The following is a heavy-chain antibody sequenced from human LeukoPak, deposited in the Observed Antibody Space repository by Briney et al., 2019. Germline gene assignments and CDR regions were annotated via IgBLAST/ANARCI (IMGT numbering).Heavy chain of an antibody. Sequence: SETLSLTCTVSGGSISSGSYYWSWIRQPAGKGLEWIGRIYTSGSTNYNPSLKSRVTISVDTSKNQFSLKLSSVTAADTAVNYCARGKDGYNYGTDYWGQGTLVTVSS. V-gene: IGHV4-61*02. J-gene: IGHJ4*02. CDR2: IYTSGST. CDR1: GGSISSGSYY. CDR3: ARGKDGYNYGTDY. D-gene: IGHD5-24*01.